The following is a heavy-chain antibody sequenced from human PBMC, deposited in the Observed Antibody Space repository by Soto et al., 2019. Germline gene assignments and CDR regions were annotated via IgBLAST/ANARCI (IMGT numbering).Heavy chain of an antibody. CDR2: ISWNSGNI. CDR1: GVSFDDYA. J-gene: IGHJ6*01. V-gene: IGHV3-9*01. CDR3: ATTRDLVIFCNNCPPSALLSSRGRGSLVPGSAGM. Sequence: PGLSCTAYGVSFDDYAMHWVRQGPGKGLEWVSGISWNSGNIFYEDSVKGRFTISRDNAKNSFSLQMNSLRPEDTALYHCATTRDLVIFCNNCPPSALLSSRGRGSLVPGSAGM. D-gene: IGHD3-9*01.